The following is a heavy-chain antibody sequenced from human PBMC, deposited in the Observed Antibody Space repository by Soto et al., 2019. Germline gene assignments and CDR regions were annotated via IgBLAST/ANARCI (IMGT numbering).Heavy chain of an antibody. J-gene: IGHJ6*01. CDR1: GYSFTSYW. D-gene: IGHD5-18*01. Sequence: GESRKISWKGSGYSFTSYWIGWVRQMPGKGLEWMGIIYPAGSDTRYSPSFQGQVTNSDDKSISTAYLQWSSLKASDTAMYYCERTESGYSYGFADVLGQGTTVTVSS. CDR3: ERTESGYSYGFADV. CDR2: IYPAGSDT. V-gene: IGHV5-51*01.